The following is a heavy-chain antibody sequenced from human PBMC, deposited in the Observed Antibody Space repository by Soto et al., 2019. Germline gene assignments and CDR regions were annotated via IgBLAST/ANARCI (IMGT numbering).Heavy chain of an antibody. CDR1: GFSFSHYA. Sequence: GGSLRLSCAAAGFSFSHYAMHWVRQPPGKGLEWVALISYDGDNRYFSDSVRGRFTISRDNYKNTLFLEMQSLRPEDTALFHCVRDFHSGSYFFDYWGQGALVTVSS. J-gene: IGHJ4*02. V-gene: IGHV3-30-3*01. CDR2: ISYDGDNR. CDR3: VRDFHSGSYFFDY. D-gene: IGHD1-26*01.